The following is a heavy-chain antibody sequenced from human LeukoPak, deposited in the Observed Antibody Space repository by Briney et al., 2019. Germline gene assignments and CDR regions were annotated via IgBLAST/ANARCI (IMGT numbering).Heavy chain of an antibody. J-gene: IGHJ5*02. D-gene: IGHD5-12*01. Sequence: SETLSLTCTVSGGSIRSYYWSWIRQPPGKGLEWIGYIYYSGSTNYNPFLKSRVTISVDTSKNQFSLKLSSVTAADTAVYYCAYSDYDGWFDPWGQGTLVTVSS. CDR3: AYSDYDGWFDP. CDR1: GGSIRSYY. CDR2: IYYSGST. V-gene: IGHV4-59*01.